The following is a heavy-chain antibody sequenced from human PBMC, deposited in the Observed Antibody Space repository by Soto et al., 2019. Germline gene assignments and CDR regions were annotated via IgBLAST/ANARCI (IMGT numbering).Heavy chain of an antibody. CDR2: INPNSGGT. CDR1: GYTFTGYY. D-gene: IGHD2-2*01. V-gene: IGHV1-2*04. Sequence: QVQLVQSGAEVKKPGASVKVSCKASGYTFTGYYMHWVRQAPGQGLEWMGWINPNSGGTNYAQKFQGWVTMPRDTAISTAYMELSRLRSDDTAVYYCARDWGYCSSTSCYAFDIWGQGTMVTVSS. J-gene: IGHJ3*02. CDR3: ARDWGYCSSTSCYAFDI.